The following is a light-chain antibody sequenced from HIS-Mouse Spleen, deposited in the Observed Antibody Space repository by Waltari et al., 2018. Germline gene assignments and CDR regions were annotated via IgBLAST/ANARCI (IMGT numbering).Light chain of an antibody. J-gene: IGLJ3*02. Sequence: QSVLTQPPSASGTPGQRVTISCSGRSSHIGSNYVYWYQQLPGTAPKLLIYRNNQRPSGVPDRFSGSKSGTSASLAISGLRSEDEADYYCAAWDDSLSGPWVFGGGTKLTVL. CDR2: RNN. V-gene: IGLV1-47*01. CDR3: AAWDDSLSGPWV. CDR1: SSHIGSNY.